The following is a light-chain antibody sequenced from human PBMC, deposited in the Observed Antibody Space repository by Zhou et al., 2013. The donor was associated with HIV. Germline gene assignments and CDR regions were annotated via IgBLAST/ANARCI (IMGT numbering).Light chain of an antibody. Sequence: DTQMTQSPSSLSASVGDRVTITCRASQSISIYLNWYQQKPGKAPKLLIYGASSLQSRVPSRFSGGGSGADFSLTISNLQPEDFATYYCQQFNSYPLTFGQGTKVEIK. CDR1: QSISIY. V-gene: IGKV1-39*01. CDR2: GAS. CDR3: QQFNSYPLT. J-gene: IGKJ1*01.